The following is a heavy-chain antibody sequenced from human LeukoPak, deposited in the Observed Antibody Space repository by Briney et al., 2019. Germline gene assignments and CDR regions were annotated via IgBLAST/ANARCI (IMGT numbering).Heavy chain of an antibody. Sequence: SETLSLTCTVSGGSISSYYWSWIRQPPGKGLEWIGYISYSGSTYYNPSLKSGITISLDTSKNQFSLKVTSVTAADTAVYYCARDENSYYMDVWGTGTTVAVSS. J-gene: IGHJ6*03. V-gene: IGHV4-59*12. CDR3: ARDENSYYMDV. CDR2: ISYSGST. CDR1: GGSISSYY.